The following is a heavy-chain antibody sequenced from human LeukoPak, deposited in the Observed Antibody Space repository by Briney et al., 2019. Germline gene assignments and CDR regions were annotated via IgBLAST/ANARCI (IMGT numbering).Heavy chain of an antibody. CDR1: GGSISSSNW. CDR3: ARWEGGYELFDY. Sequence: SETLSLTCAVSGGSISSSNWWSWVRQPPGKGLEWIGEIYHSGSTNYNPSLKSRVTISVDTSKNQFSLKLSSVTAADTAVYYCARWEGGYELFDYWGQGTLVTVSS. D-gene: IGHD5-12*01. J-gene: IGHJ4*02. V-gene: IGHV4-4*02. CDR2: IYHSGST.